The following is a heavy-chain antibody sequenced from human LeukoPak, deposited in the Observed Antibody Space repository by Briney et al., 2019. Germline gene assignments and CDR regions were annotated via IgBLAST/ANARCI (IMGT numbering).Heavy chain of an antibody. CDR1: GYTFTGYY. Sequence: GASVKVSCKASGYTFTGYYMHWVRQAPGQGLEWMGRINPNSGGTNYAQKFQGRVTMTRDTSISTAYMELSRLRSDDTAVYYCASVCSSTSCPLDYWGQGTLVAVSS. CDR2: INPNSGGT. V-gene: IGHV1-2*06. D-gene: IGHD2-2*01. CDR3: ASVCSSTSCPLDY. J-gene: IGHJ4*02.